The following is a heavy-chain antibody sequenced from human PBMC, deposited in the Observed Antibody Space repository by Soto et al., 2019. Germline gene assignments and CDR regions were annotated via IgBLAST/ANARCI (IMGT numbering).Heavy chain of an antibody. CDR1: GFTVSSNY. J-gene: IGHJ4*02. CDR2: IYSGGST. Sequence: GGSLRLSCAASGFTVSSNYMSWVRQAPGKGLEWVSVIYSGGSTYYADSVKGRFTISRDNSKNTLYLQMNSLRAEDTAVYYCARGSLITAGTLGLVFDYWGQGTLVTVSS. V-gene: IGHV3-66*01. CDR3: ARGSLITAGTLGLVFDY. D-gene: IGHD6-13*01.